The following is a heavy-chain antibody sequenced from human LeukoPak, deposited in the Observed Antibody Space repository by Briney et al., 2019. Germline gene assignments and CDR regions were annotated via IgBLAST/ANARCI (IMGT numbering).Heavy chain of an antibody. J-gene: IGHJ4*02. D-gene: IGHD3-10*01. Sequence: SQTLSLTCTVSGGSISSGGFYWTWIRQPPGKGLEWIMYIYYSGSTYYNPSLNSRVTISVDTSKNQFSLKLSSVTAADTAVYYCARGPLLDPFDYWGQGTLVTVSS. CDR2: IYYSGST. CDR3: ARGPLLDPFDY. CDR1: GGSISSGGFY. V-gene: IGHV4-30-4*01.